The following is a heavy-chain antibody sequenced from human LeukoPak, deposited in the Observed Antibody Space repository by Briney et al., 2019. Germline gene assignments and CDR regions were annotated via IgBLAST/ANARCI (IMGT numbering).Heavy chain of an antibody. CDR2: MNTNTGNP. CDR1: GYTFTSYA. V-gene: IGHV7-4-1*02. J-gene: IGHJ4*02. Sequence: ASVKVSCKASGYTFTSYAMNWVRQAPGQGLEWMGWMNTNTGNPTYAQGFTGRFVFSLDTSVSTSYLQISSLKAEDTAVYYCAREDTSGWYEGDALFDYWGQGTLVTVSS. D-gene: IGHD6-19*01. CDR3: AREDTSGWYEGDALFDY.